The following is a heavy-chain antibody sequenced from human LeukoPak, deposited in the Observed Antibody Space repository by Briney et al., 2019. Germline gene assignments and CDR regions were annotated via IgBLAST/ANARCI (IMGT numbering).Heavy chain of an antibody. D-gene: IGHD3-22*01. CDR3: ARDRIRSYYYDSRGGFDY. J-gene: IGHJ4*02. V-gene: IGHV4-34*01. CDR1: GGSFSAYY. Sequence: SETLSLTCAVYGGSFSAYYWSWIRQPPGKGLEWIGEINHSGGTNYNPSLKSRVTISVDTSKNQFSLKLSSVTAADTAVYYCARDRIRSYYYDSRGGFDYWGQGTLVTVSS. CDR2: INHSGGT.